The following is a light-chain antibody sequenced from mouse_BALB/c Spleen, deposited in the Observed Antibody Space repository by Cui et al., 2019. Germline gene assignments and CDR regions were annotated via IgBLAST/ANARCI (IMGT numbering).Light chain of an antibody. CDR3: QQWSSNPFT. J-gene: IGKJ4*01. CDR1: SSVSY. Sequence: QIVLNQSPALMPASPGEKVTMTCSASSSVSYMYWYQQKPRSSPKPWIYLTSNLASGVPARFSGSGSGTSYSLTISSMEAEDAATYYCQQWSSNPFTFGSGTKLEIK. CDR2: LTS. V-gene: IGKV4-68*01.